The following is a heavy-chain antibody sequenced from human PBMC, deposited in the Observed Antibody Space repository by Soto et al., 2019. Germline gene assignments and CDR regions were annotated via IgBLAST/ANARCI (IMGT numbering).Heavy chain of an antibody. D-gene: IGHD4-17*01. Sequence: ASETLSLTCTVSGGSISSGDYYWSWIRQPPGKGLEWTGYIYYSGSTYYNPSLKSRVTISVDTSKYQFSLKLSSVTAADTAVYYCARVGVNDYGDAIDYWGQGTLVTVSS. V-gene: IGHV4-30-4*01. J-gene: IGHJ4*02. CDR3: ARVGVNDYGDAIDY. CDR2: IYYSGST. CDR1: GGSISSGDYY.